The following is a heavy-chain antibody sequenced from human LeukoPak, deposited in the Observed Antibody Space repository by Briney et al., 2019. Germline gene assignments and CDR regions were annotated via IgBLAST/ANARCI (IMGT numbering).Heavy chain of an antibody. V-gene: IGHV4-59*08. J-gene: IGHJ4*02. D-gene: IGHD4-23*01. CDR3: ARHGGSLGYFDY. CDR1: GGSISTYC. CDR2: VYDSGTT. Sequence: SETLSLTCSVSGGSISTYCWSWIRQTPGKGLEWIGYVYDSGTTNYNPSLKGRVTISSHTSKNQFSLNLRSVNAADTAIYYCARHGGSLGYFDYWGQGTLVTVPS.